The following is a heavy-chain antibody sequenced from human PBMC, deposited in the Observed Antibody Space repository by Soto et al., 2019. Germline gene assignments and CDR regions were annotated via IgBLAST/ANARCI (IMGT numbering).Heavy chain of an antibody. J-gene: IGHJ3*02. CDR3: ARGVSGAFDI. V-gene: IGHV4-34*01. CDR2: INHSGST. CDR1: GGSFSGYY. Sequence: SETLSLTCAVYGGSFSGYYWSWVRQPPGKGLEWIGEINHSGSTNYNPSLKSRVTISVDTSKNQFSLKLSSVTAADTAVYYCARGVSGAFDIWGQGTMVTVSS.